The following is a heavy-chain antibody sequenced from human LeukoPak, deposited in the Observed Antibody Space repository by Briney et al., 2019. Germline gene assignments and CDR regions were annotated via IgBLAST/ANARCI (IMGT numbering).Heavy chain of an antibody. CDR2: IYYSGST. CDR3: ARGGYGDYVAD. J-gene: IGHJ4*02. V-gene: IGHV4-59*01. Sequence: SETLSLTCTVSGDSISGYYWSWIRQPPGKGLEWIGYIYYSGSTNYNPSLKSRVTISVDTSRNQFSLKLSSVTAADTAVYYCARGGYGDYVADWGQGTLVTVSS. D-gene: IGHD4-17*01. CDR1: GDSISGYY.